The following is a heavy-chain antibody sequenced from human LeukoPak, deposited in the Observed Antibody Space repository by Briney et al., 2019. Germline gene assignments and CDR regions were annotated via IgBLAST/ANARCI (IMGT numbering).Heavy chain of an antibody. D-gene: IGHD2-2*01. CDR2: IYPGDSDT. CDR1: GYSFTNYW. J-gene: IGHJ4*02. Sequence: GESLPISCKGFGYSFTNYWIAWVRQMPGKGQEWLGIIYPGDSDTRYSPSFQGQVTFSADKSISTAYLQWSSLKASDTAMYYCARLTVPAAIGGDYWGQGTVVSFSS. CDR3: ARLTVPAAIGGDY. V-gene: IGHV5-51*01.